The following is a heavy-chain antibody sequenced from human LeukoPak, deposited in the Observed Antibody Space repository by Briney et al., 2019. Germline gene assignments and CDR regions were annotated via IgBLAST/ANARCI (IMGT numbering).Heavy chain of an antibody. CDR1: GFTFSSYS. V-gene: IGHV3-48*04. Sequence: GGSLRLSCAASGFTFSSYSMNWVRQAPGEGLEWVSYISSSGSTIYYADSVKGRFTISRDNAKNSLYLQMNSLRAEDTAVYYCARGRKLGIDYWGQGTLVTVSS. CDR3: ARGRKLGIDY. D-gene: IGHD7-27*01. CDR2: ISSSGSTI. J-gene: IGHJ4*02.